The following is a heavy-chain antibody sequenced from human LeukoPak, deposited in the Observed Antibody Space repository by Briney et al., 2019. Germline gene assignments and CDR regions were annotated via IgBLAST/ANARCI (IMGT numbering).Heavy chain of an antibody. J-gene: IGHJ3*02. Sequence: GASVKVSCKASGYTFTGYYMHWVRQAPGQGLEWMGWINPNSGGTNYAQKFQGWVTMTRDTSISTAYMELSRLRSDDTAVYYCARDLSGSPGAFDIWGQGTMVTVSS. D-gene: IGHD1-26*01. V-gene: IGHV1-2*04. CDR3: ARDLSGSPGAFDI. CDR1: GYTFTGYY. CDR2: INPNSGGT.